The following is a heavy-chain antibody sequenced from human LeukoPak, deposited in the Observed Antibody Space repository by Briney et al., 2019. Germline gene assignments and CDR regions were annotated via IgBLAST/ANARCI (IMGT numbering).Heavy chain of an antibody. J-gene: IGHJ4*02. CDR1: GYTFTSYG. V-gene: IGHV1-18*01. CDR3: ARRSDDYDSSAYYH. Sequence: ASVKVSCKASGYTFTSYGISWVRQAPGQGLGWMGWISAYNGNTGYAQKFQGRVTMTMDPSISTAYMELSSLRSEDTAVYYCARRSDDYDSSAYYHWGQGALVTVSS. CDR2: ISAYNGNT. D-gene: IGHD3-22*01.